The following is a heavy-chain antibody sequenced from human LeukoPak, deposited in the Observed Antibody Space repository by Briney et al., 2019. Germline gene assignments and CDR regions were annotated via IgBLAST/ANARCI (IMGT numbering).Heavy chain of an antibody. CDR2: ICGSVGST. CDR1: GFAFSSYA. J-gene: IGHJ4*02. Sequence: GGSLRLSCAASGFAFSSYAMSWVREAPGKGLEWVSAICGSVGSTYYAASVKGRFTISRDNSKNTLYLQMNSLRAEDTAVYYCAKDRHGDHGYFDYWGQGTLVTVSS. CDR3: AKDRHGDHGYFDY. D-gene: IGHD4-17*01. V-gene: IGHV3-23*01.